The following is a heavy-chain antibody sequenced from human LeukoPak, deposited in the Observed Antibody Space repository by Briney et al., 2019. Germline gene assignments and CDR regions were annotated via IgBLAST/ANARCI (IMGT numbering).Heavy chain of an antibody. CDR2: INPTTGGT. V-gene: IGHV1-2*02. CDR1: GYTFTGYY. Sequence: GASVKVSCKASGYTFTGYYMHWVRQAPGQGLEWMGWINPTTGGTNSTQKFQGRVTMTRDTSISTTYMELSRLKSDDTAVYYCARPLYCRDGSCYSLDYWGQGTLVTVSS. CDR3: ARPLYCRDGSCYSLDY. J-gene: IGHJ4*02. D-gene: IGHD2-15*01.